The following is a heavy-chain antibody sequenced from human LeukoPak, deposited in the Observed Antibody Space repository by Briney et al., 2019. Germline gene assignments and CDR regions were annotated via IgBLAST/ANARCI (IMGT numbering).Heavy chain of an antibody. D-gene: IGHD2-15*01. CDR1: GYTFTSYH. V-gene: IGHV1-46*01. J-gene: IGHJ4*02. CDR3: ARERREDIVVVVAAFDY. CDR2: INPSGGTT. Sequence: ASVKVSCKASGYTFTSYHMHWVRQAPGQGLEWMGIINPSGGTTNYAQKFRGRVTMTRDMSTSTVYMELSSLRSEDTAVYYCARERREDIVVVVAAFDYWGQGTPVTVSS.